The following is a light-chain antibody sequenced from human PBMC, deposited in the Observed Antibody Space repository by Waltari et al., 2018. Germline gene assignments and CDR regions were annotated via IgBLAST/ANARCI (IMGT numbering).Light chain of an antibody. CDR3: QQYTGSLPWT. J-gene: IGKJ1*01. Sequence: ETVLTQSPGTLSLSPGERATLPCKASQSVFIDYLAWYQQKPGQAPRLVIYGTSNRAAGIPDRFSGSGSGTDFTLTSSRLEPEDFAVYYCQQYTGSLPWTFGQGTKVEIK. CDR2: GTS. CDR1: QSVFIDY. V-gene: IGKV3-20*01.